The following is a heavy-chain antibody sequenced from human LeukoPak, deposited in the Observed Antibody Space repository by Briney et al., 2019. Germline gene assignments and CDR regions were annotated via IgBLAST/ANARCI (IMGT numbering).Heavy chain of an antibody. CDR3: ARDRADSSGYYGTYYFDY. Sequence: PSETLSLTCTVSGGSISSYYWSWIRQPPGKGLEWIGYIYYSGSTNYNPSLESRVTMSVDTSKNQFSLKLSSVTAADTAVYYCARDRADSSGYYGTYYFDYWGQGTLVTVSS. D-gene: IGHD3-22*01. V-gene: IGHV4-59*01. J-gene: IGHJ4*02. CDR1: GGSISSYY. CDR2: IYYSGST.